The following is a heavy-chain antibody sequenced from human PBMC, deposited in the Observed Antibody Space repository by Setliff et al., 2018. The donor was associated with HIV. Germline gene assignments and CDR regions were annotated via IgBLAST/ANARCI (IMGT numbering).Heavy chain of an antibody. D-gene: IGHD3-16*02. J-gene: IGHJ6*02. Sequence: ASVKVSCKPSGQSFTNYDIHWLRRASGQGLEWMGWMNPKSGVSGSALKFHDRVTMTRDTSTLTLYMELSSLTSEDTAVYYCARAKAVGGVIITGGLDVWGQGTTVTV. CDR3: ARAKAVGGVIITGGLDV. V-gene: IGHV1-8*01. CDR2: MNPKSGVS. CDR1: GQSFTNYD.